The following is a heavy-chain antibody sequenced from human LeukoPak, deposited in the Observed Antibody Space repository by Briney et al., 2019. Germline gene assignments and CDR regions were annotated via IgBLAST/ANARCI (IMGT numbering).Heavy chain of an antibody. CDR3: ARDVDLDSSGYYLDY. V-gene: IGHV1-69*05. CDR1: GGTFSSYA. J-gene: IGHJ4*02. D-gene: IGHD3-22*01. Sequence: ASVKVSCKASGGTFSSYAISWVRQAPGQGLEWMGGIIPIFGTANYAQKFQGRVTITTDEFTSTAYMELSSLRSEDTAVYYCARDVDLDSSGYYLDYWGQGTLVTVSS. CDR2: IIPIFGTA.